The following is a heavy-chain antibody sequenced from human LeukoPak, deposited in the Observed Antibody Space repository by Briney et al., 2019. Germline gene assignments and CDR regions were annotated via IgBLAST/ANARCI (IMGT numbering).Heavy chain of an antibody. CDR2: IHYSGST. CDR1: GGSISNYY. Sequence: KPSETLSLTCTVSGGSISNYYWSWIRQPPGKGLEWIGYIHYSGSTYYNPSLTSRVTISIDTSKNQLSLRLSSVTAADTAVYYCAREGSRDFWSGPVYYFDYWGQGTLVTVSS. D-gene: IGHD3-3*01. V-gene: IGHV4-59*01. J-gene: IGHJ4*02. CDR3: AREGSRDFWSGPVYYFDY.